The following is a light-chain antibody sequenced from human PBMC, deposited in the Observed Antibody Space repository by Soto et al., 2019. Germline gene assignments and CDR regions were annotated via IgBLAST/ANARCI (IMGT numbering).Light chain of an antibody. J-gene: IGLJ3*02. CDR1: SSNIGSNY. CDR3: AAWDDSLSGSWV. CDR2: RNN. Sequence: QSVLTQPPSASGTPGQRVTISCSGSSSNIGSNYVYWYQQLPGTAPKLLIYRNNQRPSGVPDRFSGSKSGTSASLAISGLRSEDEADYYCAAWDDSLSGSWVFGGGTQLNVL. V-gene: IGLV1-47*01.